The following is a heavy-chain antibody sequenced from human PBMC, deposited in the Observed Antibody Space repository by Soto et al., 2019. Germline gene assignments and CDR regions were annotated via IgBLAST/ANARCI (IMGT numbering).Heavy chain of an antibody. CDR1: GFTFSSYD. CDR3: ARDSLFDGSGSPLGGMDV. Sequence: HPGWSLRLSCAASGFTFSSYDMHWVRQATGKGLEWVSAIGTAGDTYYPGSVKGRFTISRENAKNSLYLQMNSLRAGDTAVYYCARDSLFDGSGSPLGGMDVWCQGITVTVSS. J-gene: IGHJ6*02. CDR2: IGTAGDT. V-gene: IGHV3-13*04. D-gene: IGHD3-10*01.